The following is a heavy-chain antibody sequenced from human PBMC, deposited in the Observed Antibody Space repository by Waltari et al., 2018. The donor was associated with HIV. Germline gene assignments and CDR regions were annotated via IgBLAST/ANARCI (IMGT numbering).Heavy chain of an antibody. CDR1: GGSVSSGTYY. V-gene: IGHV4-39*01. CDR3: ARLDMVKTFIDY. D-gene: IGHD2-8*01. J-gene: IGHJ4*02. Sequence: GLVKSSETLSVTCTVSGGSVSSGTYYWGWIRQPPGKGLEWIGSIYYSGDNYYNPSFKSRVTMSVDTSKNQFSLRLESVTAADTALYFCARLDMVKTFIDYWGQGTLVTVSS. CDR2: IYYSGDN.